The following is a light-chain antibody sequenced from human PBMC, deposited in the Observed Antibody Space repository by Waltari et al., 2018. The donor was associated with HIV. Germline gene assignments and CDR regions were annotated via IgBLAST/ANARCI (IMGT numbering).Light chain of an antibody. CDR2: DAS. CDR1: QRVSSSH. Sequence: ETILTQSPGTLSLSPGERATLSCRASQRVSSSHLAWYQQKPGQAPRLLVYDASSRATGIPDRFSGSGSGTDFILTINGLEPEDFAVYYCQQYDNSRWTFGQGTKVEIK. V-gene: IGKV3-20*01. CDR3: QQYDNSRWT. J-gene: IGKJ1*01.